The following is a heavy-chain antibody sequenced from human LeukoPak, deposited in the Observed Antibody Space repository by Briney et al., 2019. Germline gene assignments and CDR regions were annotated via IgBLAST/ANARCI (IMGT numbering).Heavy chain of an antibody. D-gene: IGHD3-22*01. CDR3: ARDRWYYYDSSDYYHDAFDI. CDR1: GFTFSSYA. V-gene: IGHV3-30*03. J-gene: IGHJ3*02. CDR2: ISYDGSNK. Sequence: GGSLRLSCAASGFTFSSYAMHWVRQAPGKGLEWVALISYDGSNKYYADSVKGRFTISRDNSKNTLYLQMNSLRAEDTAVYYCARDRWYYYDSSDYYHDAFDIWGQGTMVTVSS.